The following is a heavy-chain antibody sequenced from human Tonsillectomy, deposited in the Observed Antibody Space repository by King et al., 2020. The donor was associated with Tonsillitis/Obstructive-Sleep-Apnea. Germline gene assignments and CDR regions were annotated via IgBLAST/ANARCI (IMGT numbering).Heavy chain of an antibody. CDR1: GGSFSGYY. J-gene: IGHJ4*02. V-gene: IGHV4-34*01. Sequence: VQLQQWGAGLLKPSETLSLTCAVYGGSFSGYYWSWIRQPPGKGLEWIGEINHSGSTNFNPSLKSRVTISVDTSKNQFSLKLSSVTAADTAVYYCARGSDCSGGSCYSGDYWGQGTLVTVSS. CDR3: ARGSDCSGGSCYSGDY. D-gene: IGHD2-15*01. CDR2: INHSGST.